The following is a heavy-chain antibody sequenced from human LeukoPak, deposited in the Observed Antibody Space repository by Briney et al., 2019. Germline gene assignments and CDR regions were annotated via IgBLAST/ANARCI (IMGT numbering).Heavy chain of an antibody. V-gene: IGHV3-11*01. Sequence: GGSLRLSCAASGFTFSDYYMSWIRQAPGKGLEWVPYISSSGSTIYYADSVKGRFTISRDNAKNSLYPQMNSLRAEDTAVYYCARAQYHRAFDIWGQGTMVTVSS. D-gene: IGHD2-2*01. CDR1: GFTFSDYY. CDR3: ARAQYHRAFDI. J-gene: IGHJ3*02. CDR2: ISSSGSTI.